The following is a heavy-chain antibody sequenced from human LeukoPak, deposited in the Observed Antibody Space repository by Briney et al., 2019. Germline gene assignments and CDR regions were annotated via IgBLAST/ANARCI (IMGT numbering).Heavy chain of an antibody. CDR1: GYTFTSYA. J-gene: IGHJ3*02. CDR3: ARDRSTVVVTATDAFDI. CDR2: INTNTGNS. D-gene: IGHD2-21*02. V-gene: IGHV7-4-1*02. Sequence: GASVKVSCKASGYTFTSYAMNWVRQAPGQGLEWMGWINTNTGNSTYAQGFTGRFVFSLDTSVSTAYLQISSLKAEDTAVYYCARDRSTVVVTATDAFDIWGQGTMVTVSS.